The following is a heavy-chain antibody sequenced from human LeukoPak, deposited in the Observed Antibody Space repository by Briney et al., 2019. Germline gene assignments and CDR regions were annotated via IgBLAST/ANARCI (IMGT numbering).Heavy chain of an antibody. V-gene: IGHV4-4*07. CDR1: GGSIRSYY. J-gene: IGHJ4*02. CDR3: AKTKGYFDY. Sequence: PSETLSLTCTVSGGSIRSYYWSWIRQPAGKGPEWIGRIYNDGSTNYNPSLKGRVTMSVDTSKNQFFLKLSSVTAADTAVYYCAKTKGYFDYWGQGTLVTVSS. D-gene: IGHD1/OR15-1a*01. CDR2: IYNDGST.